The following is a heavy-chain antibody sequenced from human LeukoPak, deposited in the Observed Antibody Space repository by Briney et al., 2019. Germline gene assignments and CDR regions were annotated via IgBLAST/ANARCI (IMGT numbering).Heavy chain of an antibody. CDR3: ARDLKTYLGYCTTTTCYKYYYMDV. CDR2: IYTSGST. D-gene: IGHD2-2*02. CDR1: GGSISSYY. J-gene: IGHJ6*03. V-gene: IGHV4-4*07. Sequence: SETLSLTCSVSGGSISSYYWSWIRQPAGKGLERIGRIYTSGSTNYNPSLKSRITMSVDTSKNQFSLKLSSVTAADTAVYYCARDLKTYLGYCTTTTCYKYYYMDVWGKGTTVTVSS.